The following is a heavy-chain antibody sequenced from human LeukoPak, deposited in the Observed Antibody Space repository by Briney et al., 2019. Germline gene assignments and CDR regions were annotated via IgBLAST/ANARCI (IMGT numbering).Heavy chain of an antibody. CDR1: GFIFSSYE. D-gene: IGHD6-19*01. J-gene: IGHJ6*02. V-gene: IGHV3-48*03. CDR2: ISSSGSTI. CDR3: AREGSSGSHYYYFYGMDV. Sequence: GGSLRLSCAASGFIFSSYEMNWVRQAPGKGLEWVSYISSSGSTIYYADSVKGRFTISRDNAKNSLYLQMNSLRAEDTAVYYCAREGSSGSHYYYFYGMDVWGQGTTVTVSS.